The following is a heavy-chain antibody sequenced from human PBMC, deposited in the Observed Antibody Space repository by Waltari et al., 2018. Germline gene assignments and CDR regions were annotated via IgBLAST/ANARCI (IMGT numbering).Heavy chain of an antibody. J-gene: IGHJ6*02. V-gene: IGHV1-2*04. D-gene: IGHD5-12*01. CDR3: ARGGYSYGYGMDV. CDR2: VSPTKGYT. Sequence: QVQLVQSGAEVKNLGASVRVSCQASGYSFSDHHMHWVRQAPGQGLEWGGCVSPTKGYTNDAQMFQGWVTMTSDSSSSTAYMELNRLRSDDTAVYYGARGGYSYGYGMDVWGQGTTVIVSS. CDR1: GYSFSDHH.